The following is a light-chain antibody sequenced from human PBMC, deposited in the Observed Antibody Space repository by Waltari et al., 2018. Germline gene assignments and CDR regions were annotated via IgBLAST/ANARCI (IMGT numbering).Light chain of an antibody. CDR1: TGAVTSGQY. Sequence: QAVVTQEPSLPVSSGGTVTLTCGPSTGAVTSGQYPYWFQQKPGQLPKTLIFDKSKKHSWTPARFSGSLLGGKAALTLSGAQPEDEAEYYCLLWYSGARWVFGGGTKLSVL. V-gene: IGLV7-46*01. CDR2: DKS. CDR3: LLWYSGARWV. J-gene: IGLJ3*02.